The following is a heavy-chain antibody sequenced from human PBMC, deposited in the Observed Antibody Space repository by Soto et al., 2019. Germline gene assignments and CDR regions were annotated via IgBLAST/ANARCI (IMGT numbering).Heavy chain of an antibody. CDR1: GGTFSSYA. CDR2: IIPIFGTA. Sequence: QVQLVQSGAEVKKPGSSVKVSCKASGGTFSSYAISWVRQAPGQGLEWMGGIIPIFGTANYAQKFQGRVTITAEKSTSTAYTELRSLRSEDTAVYYCAREGIAVAGTNSPAGWFDPWGQGTLVTVSS. CDR3: AREGIAVAGTNSPAGWFDP. V-gene: IGHV1-69*06. D-gene: IGHD6-19*01. J-gene: IGHJ5*02.